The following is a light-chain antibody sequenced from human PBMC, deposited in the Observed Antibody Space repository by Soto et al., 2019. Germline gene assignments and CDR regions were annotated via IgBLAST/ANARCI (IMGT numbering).Light chain of an antibody. V-gene: IGLV2-8*01. J-gene: IGLJ1*01. Sequence: QSALTQPPSASGSPGQPVTISCPGTSSNVGGYNYVSWYQHHPAKAPKLIIYEVYKRPSGVPDRFSGSKSGNTAALTVSGLQAEDEADYYCSSYVGTNSYVFGTGTKVTVL. CDR2: EVY. CDR3: SSYVGTNSYV. CDR1: SSNVGGYNY.